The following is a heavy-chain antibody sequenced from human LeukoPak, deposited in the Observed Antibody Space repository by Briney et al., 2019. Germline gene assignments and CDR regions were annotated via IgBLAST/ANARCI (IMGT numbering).Heavy chain of an antibody. CDR1: GFTFSSNW. D-gene: IGHD4-11*01. Sequence: PGGALRLSCAASGFTFSSNWMHWVRQAPGKGLVWVSRINSVGSTIGYADSAKGRFTISRDNAKNTLFLQMNSLRAQGTAVDLFTRGTTSTVDPRGQGKPVTVSS. CDR3: TRGTTSTVDP. V-gene: IGHV3-74*01. CDR2: INSVGSTI. J-gene: IGHJ5*02.